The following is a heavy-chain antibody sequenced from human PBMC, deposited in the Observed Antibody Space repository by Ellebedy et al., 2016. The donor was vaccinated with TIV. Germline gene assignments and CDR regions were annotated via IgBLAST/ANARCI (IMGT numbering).Heavy chain of an antibody. J-gene: IGHJ4*02. D-gene: IGHD3-10*01. V-gene: IGHV3-23*01. CDR1: TFSRYG. CDR2: ISATGSST. Sequence: GGSLRLSXADSTFSRYGMSWVRQAPGKGLQWVSGISATGSSTYYADSVRGRFTISRDNSKNTLYLQMNSLRAEDTAVYYCAKDVLPDYGSGIFYPSDYWGQGTLVTVSS. CDR3: AKDVLPDYGSGIFYPSDY.